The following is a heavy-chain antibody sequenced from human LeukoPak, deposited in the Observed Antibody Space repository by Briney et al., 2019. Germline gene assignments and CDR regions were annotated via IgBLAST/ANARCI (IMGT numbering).Heavy chain of an antibody. J-gene: IGHJ6*03. CDR3: AKDSYYYYIDV. CDR2: IVYDGSNK. Sequence: GGSLRLSCAASGFTFRSYGMHWVRQAPGKGLEWVTFIVYDGSNKYYTDSVKGRFTISRDNSKNTLYLQMNSLRTEDTAVYYCAKDSYYYYIDVWGKGTTVTASS. CDR1: GFTFRSYG. V-gene: IGHV3-30*02.